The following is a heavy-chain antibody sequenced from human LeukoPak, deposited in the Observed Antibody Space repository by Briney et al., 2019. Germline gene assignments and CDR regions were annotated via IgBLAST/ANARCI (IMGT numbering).Heavy chain of an antibody. CDR1: GGSISSSSYY. J-gene: IGHJ5*02. CDR2: IYYSGST. D-gene: IGHD3-10*01. V-gene: IGHV4-39*07. Sequence: SETLSLTCTVSGGSISSSSYYWGWIRQPPGKGLEWIGSIYYSGSTYYNPSLKSRVTISVDTSKNQFSLRLTSVTAADTAVYYCARDVALGSGSYRFDPWGQGTLVTVSS. CDR3: ARDVALGSGSYRFDP.